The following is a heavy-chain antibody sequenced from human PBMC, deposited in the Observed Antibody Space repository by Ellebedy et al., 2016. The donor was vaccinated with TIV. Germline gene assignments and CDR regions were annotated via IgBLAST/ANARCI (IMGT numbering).Heavy chain of an antibody. Sequence: GGSLRLSXAASGFTFSNYWMHWVRQTPGKGLVWVSIINIDETVTRYAEFVKGRFTISRDNAKNTLYLQVNSLRAEDTAVYYCARDRSMTPDSWGQGSLVTVSS. V-gene: IGHV3-74*01. CDR1: GFTFSNYW. CDR2: INIDETVT. D-gene: IGHD2/OR15-2a*01. CDR3: ARDRSMTPDS. J-gene: IGHJ4*02.